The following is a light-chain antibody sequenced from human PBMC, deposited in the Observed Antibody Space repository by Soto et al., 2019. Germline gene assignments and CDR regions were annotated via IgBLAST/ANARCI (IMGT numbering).Light chain of an antibody. Sequence: QSALTQPASVPGSPGQSITISCTGTSSDVGGYNYVSWYQQHPGKAPKLMIYEVSNRPSGVSNRFSGSKSDNTASLTISGLQAEDEADYYCSSYTSSSTAVFGTGTKVTVL. CDR1: SSDVGGYNY. CDR2: EVS. CDR3: SSYTSSSTAV. J-gene: IGLJ1*01. V-gene: IGLV2-14*01.